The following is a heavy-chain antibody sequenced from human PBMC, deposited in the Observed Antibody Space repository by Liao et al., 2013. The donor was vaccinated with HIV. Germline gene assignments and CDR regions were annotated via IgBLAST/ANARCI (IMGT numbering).Heavy chain of an antibody. D-gene: IGHD3/OR15-3a*01. V-gene: IGHV4-34*01. Sequence: QVQLQQWGAGLLKPSETLSLTCAVYGGSFSDYYWSWIRQSPDKGLEWIGEINHSGSTNYNPSLKSRVTISIDTSKNQFSLRLSSVTAADTAVYYCAIRRGNIWTGYYFDYWGREPWSPSPQ. J-gene: IGHJ4*02. CDR3: AIRRGNIWTGYYFDY. CDR2: INHSGST. CDR1: GGSFSDYY.